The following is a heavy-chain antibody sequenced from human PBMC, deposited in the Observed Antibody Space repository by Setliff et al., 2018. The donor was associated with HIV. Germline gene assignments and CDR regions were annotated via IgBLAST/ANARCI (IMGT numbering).Heavy chain of an antibody. J-gene: IGHJ4*02. CDR2: INHSGST. Sequence: SETLSLTCAVYGGSFSGYYWSWIRQPPGQGLEWIGEINHSGSTNYNPSLKSRVTISVDTSKNQFSLKLSSVTAADTAVYYCARAGIAARGGVSYFDYWGQGTLVTVSS. CDR3: ARAGIAARGGVSYFDY. D-gene: IGHD6-6*01. V-gene: IGHV4-34*01. CDR1: GGSFSGYY.